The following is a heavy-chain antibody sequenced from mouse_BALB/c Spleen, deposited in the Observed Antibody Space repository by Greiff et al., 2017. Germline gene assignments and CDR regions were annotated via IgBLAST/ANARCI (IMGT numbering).Heavy chain of an antibody. J-gene: IGHJ1*01. Sequence: VQLQQSGAELVRPGASVKMSCTASGYTFTAYPMHWVKQRPEQGLEWIGCIDPENGDTEYAPKFQGKATLTVDTSSTTAYVELSSLTSEDSAVYYCDGGKISNWYFDVWGEGTTVTVSS. CDR1: GYTFTAYP. D-gene: IGHD1-1*01. V-gene: IGHV14-4*02. CDR3: DGGKISNWYFDV. CDR2: IDPENGDT.